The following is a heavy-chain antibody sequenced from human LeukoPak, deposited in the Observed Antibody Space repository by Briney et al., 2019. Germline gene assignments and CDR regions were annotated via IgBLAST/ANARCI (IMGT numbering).Heavy chain of an antibody. CDR1: GYTFTSYY. Sequence: GASVKVSCKASGYTFTSYYMHWVRQAPGQGLERMGMINPSGGSTSSAQKFQGRVTMTWDTSTSTFYMDLSSLTSDDTAVYYCARDHYYDPNGHYFDYWGQGTLVTVSS. J-gene: IGHJ4*02. CDR2: INPSGGST. V-gene: IGHV1-46*01. CDR3: ARDHYYDPNGHYFDY. D-gene: IGHD3-22*01.